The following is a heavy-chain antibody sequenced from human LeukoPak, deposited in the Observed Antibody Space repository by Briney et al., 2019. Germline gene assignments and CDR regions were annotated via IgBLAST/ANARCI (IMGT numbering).Heavy chain of an antibody. D-gene: IGHD4-17*01. CDR2: IIPIFGTA. V-gene: IGHV1-69*13. CDR1: GYTFTSYG. J-gene: IGHJ4*02. CDR3: ARVDPLGDYADY. Sequence: ASVKVSCKASGYTFTSYGISWVRQAPGQGLEWMGGIIPIFGTANYAQKFQGRVTITADESTSTAYMELSSLRSEDTAVYYCARVDPLGDYADYWGQGTLVTVSS.